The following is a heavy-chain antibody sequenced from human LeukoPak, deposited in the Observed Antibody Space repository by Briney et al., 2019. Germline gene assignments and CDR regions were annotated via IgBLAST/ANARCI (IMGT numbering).Heavy chain of an antibody. CDR2: IKQDGSEK. J-gene: IGHJ6*02. D-gene: IGHD6-13*01. V-gene: IGHV3-7*04. CDR3: ARKSWRHSNLHGMDV. CDR1: GFTFSTCW. Sequence: GGSLRLSCAASGFTFSTCWMSWVRQAPGKGLEWVANIKQDGSEKHYVDSVRGRFTISRDNAGNSLYLHMNSLRAEDTAVYFCARKSWRHSNLHGMDVWGQGTTVTVSS.